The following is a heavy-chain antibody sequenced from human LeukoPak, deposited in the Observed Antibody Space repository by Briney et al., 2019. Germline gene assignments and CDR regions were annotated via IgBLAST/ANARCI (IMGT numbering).Heavy chain of an antibody. V-gene: IGHV1-46*01. CDR3: ASTDCSGGSCFMLDY. Sequence: ASVKVSCKASGYTFSTYYLHWVRQAPEQRLEWMGIINPSTGSTTYAQDFQGRVTMTRDTSTSTVYMELSRLISEDTAIYYCASTDCSGGSCFMLDYWGQGTLVTVSS. D-gene: IGHD2-15*01. CDR1: GYTFSTYY. CDR2: INPSTGST. J-gene: IGHJ4*02.